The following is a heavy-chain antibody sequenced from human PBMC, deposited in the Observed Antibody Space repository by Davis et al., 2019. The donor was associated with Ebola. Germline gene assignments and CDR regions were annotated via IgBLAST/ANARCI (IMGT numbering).Heavy chain of an antibody. CDR1: GYTFTSYA. V-gene: IGHV7-4-1*02. CDR3: ARDVSWAFDY. CDR2: INTNTGNP. D-gene: IGHD6-13*01. J-gene: IGHJ4*02. Sequence: AASVQVSCKASGYTFTSYAMNWVRQDPGQGLEWMGWINTNTGNPTYAQGFIGRFVFSLYTSVSTAYLQISSLKAEDTAVYYCARDVSWAFDYWGQGTLVTVSS.